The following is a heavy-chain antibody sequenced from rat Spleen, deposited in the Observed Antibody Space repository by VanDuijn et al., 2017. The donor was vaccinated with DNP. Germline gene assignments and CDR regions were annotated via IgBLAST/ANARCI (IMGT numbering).Heavy chain of an antibody. D-gene: IGHD1-7*01. CDR3: ATHDWQG. CDR1: GFTFSAYY. J-gene: IGHJ2*01. Sequence: EVQLVESGGGLVQPGRSMKLSCAASGFTFSAYYMAWVRQAPAKGLEWVAYIGSAAYAPYYGDSVKGRFTISRDDAKSILSLQMDSLRSEDTATYFCATHDWQGWGQGVMVTVSS. CDR2: IGSAAYAP. V-gene: IGHV5-25*01.